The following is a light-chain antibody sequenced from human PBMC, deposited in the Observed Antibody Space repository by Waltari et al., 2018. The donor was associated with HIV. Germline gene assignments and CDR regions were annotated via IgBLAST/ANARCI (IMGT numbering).Light chain of an antibody. J-gene: IGKJ4*01. Sequence: DIQMTQSPSFVSASVGDRVTITWRASQGISNWLAWFQQKPGKAPKLLIYAASSLQAGVPSRFSGSGSGTEFTLTITSLQPEEFATYFCQQANSFPLTFGGGTKVEIK. V-gene: IGKV1-12*01. CDR2: AAS. CDR3: QQANSFPLT. CDR1: QGISNW.